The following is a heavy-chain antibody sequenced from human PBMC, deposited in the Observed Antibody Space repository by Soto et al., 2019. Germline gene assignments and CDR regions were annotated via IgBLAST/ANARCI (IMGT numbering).Heavy chain of an antibody. CDR1: GGSISSYY. J-gene: IGHJ4*02. Sequence: QVQLQESGPGLVKPSETLSLTCTVSGGSISSYYWSWIRQPPGKGLEWIGYIYYSGSTNYNPSLKSRVTMSVDTSKNPFPLKVSSVTAADTVVYYCPRDERGVHSYWGQGTLVTVSS. CDR2: IYYSGST. V-gene: IGHV4-59*01. CDR3: PRDERGVHSY.